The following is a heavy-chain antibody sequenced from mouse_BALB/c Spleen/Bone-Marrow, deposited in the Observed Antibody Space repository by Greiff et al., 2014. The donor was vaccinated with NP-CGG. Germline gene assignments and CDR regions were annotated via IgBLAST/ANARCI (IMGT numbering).Heavy chain of an antibody. CDR1: GYAFLIYL. J-gene: IGHJ2*01. D-gene: IGHD3-3*01. CDR2: INPGSGGT. Sequence: VQVVESGAELVRPGTSVKVSCKASGYAFLIYLLGGVKRSLGQGFGWSGMINPGSGGTNYNEKFKGKATLTADKSSSTAYMQLSSLTSDDSAVYFCARRDGSYFDYWGQGTTLTVSS. CDR3: ARRDGSYFDY. V-gene: IGHV1-54*01.